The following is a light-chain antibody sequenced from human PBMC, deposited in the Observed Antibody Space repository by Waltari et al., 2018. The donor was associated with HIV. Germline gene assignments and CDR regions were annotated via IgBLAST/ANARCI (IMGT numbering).Light chain of an antibody. J-gene: IGLJ3*02. CDR2: RNN. CDR1: SPNIGSNY. V-gene: IGLV1-47*01. CDR3: AAWDDSLSGSWV. Sequence: QSVLTQPPSASGTPGQRVTISCSGSSPNIGSNYVYWYQQRPGTAPKLLIYRNNQRPSGVPDRFSGSKSGTSAALAISGLRSEDEADYYCAAWDDSLSGSWVFGGGTKLTVL.